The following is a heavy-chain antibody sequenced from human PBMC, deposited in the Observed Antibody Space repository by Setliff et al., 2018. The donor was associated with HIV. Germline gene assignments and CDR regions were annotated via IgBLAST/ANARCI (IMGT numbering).Heavy chain of an antibody. J-gene: IGHJ4*02. Sequence: PSLTCTVSGGSISSSSYYWGWIRQPPGKGLEWIGSIYYSGSTYYNPSLKSRVTISVDTSKNQFSLKLSSVTAADTAVYYCARLSHSSGWYYYFDYWGQGTLVTVSS. D-gene: IGHD6-19*01. V-gene: IGHV4-39*01. CDR2: IYYSGST. CDR3: ARLSHSSGWYYYFDY. CDR1: GGSISSSSYY.